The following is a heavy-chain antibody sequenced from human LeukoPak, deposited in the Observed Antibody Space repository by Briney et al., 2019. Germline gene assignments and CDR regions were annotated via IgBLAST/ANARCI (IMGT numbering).Heavy chain of an antibody. CDR1: GFIFSSYS. CDR3: ARDLSVLMIVVAMDV. CDR2: ISSSSSTI. D-gene: IGHD3-22*01. J-gene: IGHJ6*02. Sequence: GGSLRLSCAASGFIFSSYSMNWVRQAPGKGLEWVSYISSSSSTIYYADSVKGRFTISRDNAKNSLYLQMNSLRAEDTAVYYCARDLSVLMIVVAMDVWGQGTTVTVSS. V-gene: IGHV3-48*04.